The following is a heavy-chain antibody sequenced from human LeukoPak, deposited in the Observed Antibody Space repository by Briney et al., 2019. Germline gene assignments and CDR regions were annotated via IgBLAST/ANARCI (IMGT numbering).Heavy chain of an antibody. CDR3: ATRYGSGSYYRNFWFDP. CDR2: IYHSGST. V-gene: IGHV4-4*02. J-gene: IGHJ5*02. Sequence: SETLSLTCAVSGGSISSSNWWSGGRQPPGKGLEWIGEIYHSGSTNYNPSLKSRVTISVDKSKNQFSLKLSSVTAADTAVYYCATRYGSGSYYRNFWFDPWGQGTLVTVSS. D-gene: IGHD3-10*01. CDR1: GGSISSSNW.